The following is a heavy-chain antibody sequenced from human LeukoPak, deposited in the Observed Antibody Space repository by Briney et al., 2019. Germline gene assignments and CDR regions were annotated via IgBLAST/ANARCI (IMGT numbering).Heavy chain of an antibody. Sequence: GGSLRLSCAASGFTFSSYEMNWVRQAPGKGLEWVANIKQDGSEEKYVDSVKGRFTVSRDNAKNSLYLQMNSLRAEDTAVYYCAELGITMIGGVWGKGTTVTISS. V-gene: IGHV3-7*01. D-gene: IGHD3-10*02. CDR3: AELGITMIGGV. CDR1: GFTFSSYE. J-gene: IGHJ6*04. CDR2: IKQDGSEE.